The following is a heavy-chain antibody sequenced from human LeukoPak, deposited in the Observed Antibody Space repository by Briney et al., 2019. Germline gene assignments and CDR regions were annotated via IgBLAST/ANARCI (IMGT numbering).Heavy chain of an antibody. CDR3: AKETGSGSYYEYYFDY. CDR1: GFTFSTYG. J-gene: IGHJ4*02. V-gene: IGHV3-30*18. Sequence: PGRSLRLSCVASGFTFSTYGMHWVRQAPGKGLEWVAVISYDGSNKYYADSVKGRFTISRDNSKNTLYLQMNSLRAEDTAAYYCAKETGSGSYYEYYFDYWGQGTLVTVSS. CDR2: ISYDGSNK. D-gene: IGHD3-10*01.